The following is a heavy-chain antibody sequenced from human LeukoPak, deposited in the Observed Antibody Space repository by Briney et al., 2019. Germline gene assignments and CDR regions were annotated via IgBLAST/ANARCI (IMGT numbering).Heavy chain of an antibody. D-gene: IGHD5-24*01. CDR1: EFTFSSLW. Sequence: SGGSLRFSCVVSEFTFSSLWMHWVRQAPGQGLVWVSRINTDGTTTNYADSVKGRFTISRDNAKNTLYLQMNSLRADDTAVYYCATAGNYRFDYWGQGTLVTVSS. CDR3: ATAGNYRFDY. V-gene: IGHV3-74*01. J-gene: IGHJ4*02. CDR2: INTDGTTT.